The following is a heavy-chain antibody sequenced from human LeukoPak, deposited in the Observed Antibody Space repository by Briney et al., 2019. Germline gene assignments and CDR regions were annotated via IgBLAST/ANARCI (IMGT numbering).Heavy chain of an antibody. Sequence: SEPLSLTCTVSGDSVNSGNYYWSWIRQPPGKGLEWIGFIYYSGSTNYNPSLKSRVTISVDTSKNQFSLKLSSVTAADTAVYYCARDPSGYFSYWGQGTLATVSS. CDR1: GDSVNSGNYY. V-gene: IGHV4-61*01. J-gene: IGHJ4*02. D-gene: IGHD3-22*01. CDR2: IYYSGST. CDR3: ARDPSGYFSY.